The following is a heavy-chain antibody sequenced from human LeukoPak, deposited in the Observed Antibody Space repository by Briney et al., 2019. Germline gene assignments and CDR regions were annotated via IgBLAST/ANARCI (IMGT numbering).Heavy chain of an antibody. D-gene: IGHD3-16*01. Sequence: GGSLRLACAASGFTFSNAWMSWVRQAPGKGLEWVGRIKSKTDGGTTDYAAPVKGRFTISRDDSKNTLYLQMNSLKTEDTAVYYCTLWGGDDDFDYWGQGTLVTVSS. J-gene: IGHJ4*02. CDR1: GFTFSNAW. CDR3: TLWGGDDDFDY. V-gene: IGHV3-15*01. CDR2: IKSKTDGGTT.